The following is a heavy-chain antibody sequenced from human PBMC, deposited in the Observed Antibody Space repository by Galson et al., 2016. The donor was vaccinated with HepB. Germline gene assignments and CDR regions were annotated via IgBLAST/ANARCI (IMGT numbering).Heavy chain of an antibody. D-gene: IGHD6-6*01. CDR2: IGDSGSA. V-gene: IGHV4-31*03. Sequence: TLSLTCTVSDVSVTSADYFWSWIRQLPGQGLEWIGHIGDSGSADYNPSLKSRIFMSVDTSENKLSLEVRSVTAADTAVYYCARNSSSGVFDSWGQGTLVTVSS. CDR1: DVSVTSADYF. J-gene: IGHJ4*02. CDR3: ARNSSSGVFDS.